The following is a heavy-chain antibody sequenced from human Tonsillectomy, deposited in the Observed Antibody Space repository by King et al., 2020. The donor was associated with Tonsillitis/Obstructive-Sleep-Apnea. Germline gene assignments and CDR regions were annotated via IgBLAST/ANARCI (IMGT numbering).Heavy chain of an antibody. J-gene: IGHJ4*02. CDR2: MSYSGST. D-gene: IGHD7-27*01. CDR3: ASSPTGDDGGYFDF. V-gene: IGHV4-31*03. CDR1: GGSISSGGYH. Sequence: LQLQESGPGLVKPSETLSLTCTVSGGSISSGGYHWSWIRQHPGKGLEWIGYMSYSGSTHHNPSLKSRVTISVDTSRNQFSLKLSSGTAADTAVYYCASSPTGDDGGYFDFWGQGTLVTVSS.